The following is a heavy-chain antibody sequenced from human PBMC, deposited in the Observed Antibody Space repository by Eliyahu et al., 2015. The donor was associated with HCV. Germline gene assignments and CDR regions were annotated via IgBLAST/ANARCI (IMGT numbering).Heavy chain of an antibody. J-gene: IGHJ6*02. V-gene: IGHV1-69*01. Sequence: QVQLVQSEAEVKKPGSSVKVSCKASGGTFRSYAISWVRQAPGQGLEWMGGIIPIFGTANYAQKFQGRVTITADESTSTAYMELSSLKSEDTAVYYCARDDTSSWYYYYGMDVWGQGTTVTVSS. CDR1: GGTFRSYA. CDR2: IIPIFGTA. CDR3: ARDDTSSWYYYYGMDV. D-gene: IGHD6-13*01.